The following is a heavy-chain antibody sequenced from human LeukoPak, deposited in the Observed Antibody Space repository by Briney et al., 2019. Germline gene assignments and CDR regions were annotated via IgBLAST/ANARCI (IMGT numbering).Heavy chain of an antibody. CDR2: IYSGGST. V-gene: IGHV3-53*01. CDR3: ARDATYSSSWSDTDAFDI. CDR1: GFTVSSNS. J-gene: IGHJ3*02. D-gene: IGHD6-13*01. Sequence: GGSLRLSCTVSGFTVSSNSMSWVRQAPGKGLEWVSVIYSGGSTYYADSVKGRFTISRDNSKNTLYLQMNSLRAEDTAVYYCARDATYSSSWSDTDAFDIWGQGTMVTVSS.